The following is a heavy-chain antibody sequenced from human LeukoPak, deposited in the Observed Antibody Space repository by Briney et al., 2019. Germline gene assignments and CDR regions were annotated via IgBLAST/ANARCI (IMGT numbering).Heavy chain of an antibody. CDR1: GFTFYNYA. Sequence: PGGSLRLSCAASGFTFYNYAMNWVRHAPGKGLEWVSYISGGGAKRHYSDSVKGRFTISRDNPKNTLYLQINNLRAEDTAMYYCAKCSAGYYNDAFDIWGRGTMVTVSS. J-gene: IGHJ3*02. CDR3: AKCSAGYYNDAFDI. V-gene: IGHV3-23*01. CDR2: ISGGGAKR. D-gene: IGHD3-10*02.